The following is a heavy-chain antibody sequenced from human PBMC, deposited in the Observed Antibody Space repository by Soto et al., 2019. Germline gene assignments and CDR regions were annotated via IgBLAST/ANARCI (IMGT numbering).Heavy chain of an antibody. V-gene: IGHV4-59*08. CDR2: IYYSGST. CDR1: GGSISSYY. D-gene: IGHD5-12*01. CDR3: ASLTRGYDAIDY. Sequence: SETLSLTCTVSGGSISSYYWSWIRQPPGKGLEWIGYIYYSGSTNYNPSLKSRVTISVDTSKNQFSLKLSSVTAADTAVYYCASLTRGYDAIDYWCQGTLVTVSS. J-gene: IGHJ4*02.